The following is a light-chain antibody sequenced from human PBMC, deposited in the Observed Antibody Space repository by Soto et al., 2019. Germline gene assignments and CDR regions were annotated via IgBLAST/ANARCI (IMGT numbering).Light chain of an antibody. Sequence: QSVLTQPPSASGTPGQTVTISCSGSSSNIGRNFVFWYQQLPGTAPKLLIYRNDQRPSGVPDRFSGSKSGTSASLAISGLRSEDEADYYWAAWDDSLSGFVFGTGTKVTVL. CDR3: AAWDDSLSGFV. CDR2: RND. V-gene: IGLV1-47*01. J-gene: IGLJ1*01. CDR1: SSNIGRNF.